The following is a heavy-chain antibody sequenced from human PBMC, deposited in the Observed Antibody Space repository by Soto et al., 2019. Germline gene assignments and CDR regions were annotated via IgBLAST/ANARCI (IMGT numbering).Heavy chain of an antibody. Sequence: DVQLVESGGGLVQPGGSLRLSCVASGFRFGAYAMHWVRQPPGKGLEWVSAIQWDNSKIEYVDSVGGRFTISRDNAQNSLFLQMNTRRPEDTAVDYCAKGRPVYFYGVDFWGQGTTVTVSS. CDR1: GFRFGAYA. J-gene: IGHJ6*02. V-gene: IGHV3-9*01. CDR2: IQWDNSKI. CDR3: AKGRPVYFYGVDF.